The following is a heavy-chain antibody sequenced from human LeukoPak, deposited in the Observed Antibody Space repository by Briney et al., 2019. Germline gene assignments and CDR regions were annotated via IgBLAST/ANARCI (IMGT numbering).Heavy chain of an antibody. CDR2: ISWDGGST. J-gene: IGHJ3*02. CDR1: GFNSNNYT. CDR3: AKGTGATSPWGAFDI. D-gene: IGHD1-26*01. Sequence: GGALRLSCAAPGFNSNNYTTSWVRQAPGEGVEWVSLISWDGGSTYYADSVKSRFTISRDNSKNSLYLQMNSLRTEDTALYYCAKGTGATSPWGAFDIWGQGTMVTVSS. V-gene: IGHV3-43*01.